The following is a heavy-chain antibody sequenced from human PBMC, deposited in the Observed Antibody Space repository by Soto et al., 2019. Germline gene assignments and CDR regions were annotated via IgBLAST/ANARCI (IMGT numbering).Heavy chain of an antibody. CDR2: IKEDGSEK. J-gene: IGHJ4*02. V-gene: IGHV3-7*01. Sequence: EVQLVESGGGLVQPGGSLRLSCAASGFTFSSYWMTWVRQAPGKGLEWVANIKEDGSEKYYVDSVKVRFTISRDNAKNSLYLQMNSLRAEDTAVYYCARDSLAVAGGNYFDYWGQGTLVTVSS. CDR3: ARDSLAVAGGNYFDY. D-gene: IGHD6-19*01. CDR1: GFTFSSYW.